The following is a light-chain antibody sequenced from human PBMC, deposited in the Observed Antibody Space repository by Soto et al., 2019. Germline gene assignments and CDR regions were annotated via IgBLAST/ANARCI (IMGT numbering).Light chain of an antibody. Sequence: DVQMTQSPSSLSASVGDRVTITCRASQDMNSYVAWYQQKPGNAPKSLIYAASSLQTGVTSRFSGSDSVKDLTLTISNLQPEEYSTDSCQQYNSYHLTFDGGTKVEIK. V-gene: IGKV1D-16*01. CDR1: QDMNSY. J-gene: IGKJ4*01. CDR2: AAS. CDR3: QQYNSYHLT.